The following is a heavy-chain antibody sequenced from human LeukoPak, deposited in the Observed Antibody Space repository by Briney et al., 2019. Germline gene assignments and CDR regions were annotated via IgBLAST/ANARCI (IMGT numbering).Heavy chain of an antibody. CDR1: GYTFNDYY. J-gene: IGHJ3*02. V-gene: IGHV1-2*02. CDR2: VIPSSGGT. CDR3: ARGVLIGDRSAFNI. D-gene: IGHD6-6*01. Sequence: GASVKVSCKASGYTFNDYYIHWMRQAPGQGLEWMGWVIPSSGGTNYAQKFQGRVTMTRDTSISTAYMELSRLTSDDTAIYYCARGVLIGDRSAFNIWGQGTMVTVSS.